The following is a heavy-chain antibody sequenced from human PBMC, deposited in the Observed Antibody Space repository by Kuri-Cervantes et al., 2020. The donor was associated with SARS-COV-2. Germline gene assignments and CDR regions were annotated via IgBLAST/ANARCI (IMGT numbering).Heavy chain of an antibody. J-gene: IGHJ3*02. CDR3: ARELDIAAAESNAFDI. CDR1: RYTFTSYY. CDR2: INPSGGST. Sequence: ASVKVSCKASRYTFTSYYMHWVRQAPGQGLEWMGIINPSGGSTSYAQKFQGRVTMTRDTSTSTVYMELSSLRSEDTAVYYCARELDIAAAESNAFDIWGQGTMVTVSS. V-gene: IGHV1-46*01. D-gene: IGHD6-13*01.